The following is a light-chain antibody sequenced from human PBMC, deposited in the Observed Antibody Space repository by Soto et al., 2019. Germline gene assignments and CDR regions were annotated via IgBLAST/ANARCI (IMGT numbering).Light chain of an antibody. CDR1: QSINSN. CDR2: GAS. CDR3: QQYGSSPFT. V-gene: IGKV3-20*01. Sequence: EIVMTQSPVTLSVSPGERATLSCRASQSINSNLAWYQQKPGQAPSLLIYGASSRATGIPDRFSGSGSGTDFTLTISRLEPEDFAVYYCQQYGSSPFTFGPGTKVDIK. J-gene: IGKJ3*01.